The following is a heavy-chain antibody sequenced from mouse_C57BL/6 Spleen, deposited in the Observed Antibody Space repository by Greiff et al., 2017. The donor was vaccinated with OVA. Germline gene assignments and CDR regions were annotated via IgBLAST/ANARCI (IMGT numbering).Heavy chain of an antibody. CDR1: GYTFTSYW. J-gene: IGHJ3*01. CDR3: ARSGWDWAWFAY. CDR2: IDPNSGGT. Sequence: QVQLKQPGAELVKPGASVKLSCKASGYTFTSYWMHWVKQRPGRGLEWIGRIDPNSGGTKYNEKFKSKATLTVDKPSSTAYMQLSSLTSEDSAVYYCARSGWDWAWFAYWGQGTLVTVSA. V-gene: IGHV1-72*01. D-gene: IGHD3-1*01.